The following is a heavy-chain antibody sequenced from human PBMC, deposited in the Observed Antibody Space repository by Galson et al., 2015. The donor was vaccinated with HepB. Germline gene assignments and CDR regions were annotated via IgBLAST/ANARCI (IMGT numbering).Heavy chain of an antibody. CDR2: ISGSSDYL. V-gene: IGHV3-21*06. CDR1: GFTFSSYS. Sequence: SLRLSCAASGFTFSSYSMNWVRQSPGKGLEWVSAISGSSDYLYYADSVRGRFTISRDNTKNSLYLQMNGLRADDTALYYCARDLLMGRTRGIFDIWGQGTPVAVSS. J-gene: IGHJ3*02. CDR3: ARDLLMGRTRGIFDI. D-gene: IGHD2-8*02.